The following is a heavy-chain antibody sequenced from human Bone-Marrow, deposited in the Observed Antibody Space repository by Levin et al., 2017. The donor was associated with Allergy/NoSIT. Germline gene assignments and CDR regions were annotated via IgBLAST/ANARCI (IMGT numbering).Heavy chain of an antibody. V-gene: IGHV3-30-3*01. CDR3: ARDRGTSIWYINY. D-gene: IGHD6-13*01. CDR1: GFTFSSYA. CDR2: ISYDGSKK. J-gene: IGHJ4*02. Sequence: GGSLRLSCVASGFTFSSYAMHWVRQAPGKGLEWVAFISYDGSKKYYADSVNGRFTISRDKSNNTVFLQLSTLRGEDTAIYYCARDRGTSIWYINYWGQGTLVPVSS.